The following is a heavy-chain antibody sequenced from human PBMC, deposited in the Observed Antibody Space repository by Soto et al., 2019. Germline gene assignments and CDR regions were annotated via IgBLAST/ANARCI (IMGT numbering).Heavy chain of an antibody. CDR3: ASYCSSSSCYPHFDS. CDR1: GGSISSYY. D-gene: IGHD2-2*01. CDR2: IHYTWST. J-gene: IGHJ4*02. V-gene: IGHV4-59*01. Sequence: QVQLQESGPGLVKPSETLSLSCTVSGGSISSYYWSWIRQPPGKGLEWIGYIHYTWSTNYNPSLETRVTMSIDTSKNQLSLRLSPVPAADTAVYYCASYCSSSSCYPHFDSWAQGTLVTVSS.